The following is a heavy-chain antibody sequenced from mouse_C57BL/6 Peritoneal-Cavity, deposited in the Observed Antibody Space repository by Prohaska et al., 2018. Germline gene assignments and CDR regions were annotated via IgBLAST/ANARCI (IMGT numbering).Heavy chain of an antibody. CDR2: IRLKSDNYGT. CDR1: GFTFSNYW. CDR3: TGPAAWFAY. V-gene: IGHV6-3*01. J-gene: IGHJ3*01. Sequence: EVKLEESGGGLVQPGGSMKLSCVASGFTFSNYWMNWVRQSPAKGLEWVAQIRLKSDNYGTHYAESVKGRFTILRDDSKSSVYLQMNNLRAEDTGIYYCTGPAAWFAYWGQGTLVTVSA.